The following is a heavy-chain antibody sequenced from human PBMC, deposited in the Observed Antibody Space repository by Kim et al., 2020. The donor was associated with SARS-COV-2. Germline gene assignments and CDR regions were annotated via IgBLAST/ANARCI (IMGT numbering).Heavy chain of an antibody. CDR1: GFTFSDYY. V-gene: IGHV3-11*05. J-gene: IGHJ6*02. D-gene: IGHD6-19*01. CDR2: ISSSSSYT. Sequence: GGSLRLSCAASGFTFSDYYMSWIRQAPGKGLEWVSYISSSSSYTNYADSVKGRFTISRDNAKNSLYLQMNSLRAEDTAVYYCARDGIAVAGPYYYYGMDVWGQGTTVTVSS. CDR3: ARDGIAVAGPYYYYGMDV.